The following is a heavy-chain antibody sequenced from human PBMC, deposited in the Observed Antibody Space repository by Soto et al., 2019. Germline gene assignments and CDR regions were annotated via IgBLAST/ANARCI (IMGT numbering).Heavy chain of an antibody. J-gene: IGHJ4*02. Sequence: SVKVSCKASGGTFSSYAISWVRQAPGQGLEWMGGIIPIFGTANYAQKFQGRVTITADKSTSTAYMELSSLRSEDTAVYYRARATYYYGSGSYSFDYWGQGTLVTVSS. CDR1: GGTFSSYA. CDR2: IIPIFGTA. CDR3: ARATYYYGSGSYSFDY. V-gene: IGHV1-69*06. D-gene: IGHD3-10*01.